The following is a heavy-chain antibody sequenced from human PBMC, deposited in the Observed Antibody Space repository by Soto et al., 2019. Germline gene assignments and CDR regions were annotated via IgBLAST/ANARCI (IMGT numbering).Heavy chain of an antibody. CDR3: AREGVYCSGGSCSKTFDY. CDR1: GGTFSSYS. D-gene: IGHD2-15*01. CDR2: IIPIFGTA. V-gene: IGHV1-69*01. Sequence: QVQLVQSGAEVKKPGSSVKVSCKASGGTFSSYSISWVRQAPGQGLEWMGGIIPIFGTANYAQKFQGRVTITADESTSTAYMERSSLRSEDTAVYYCAREGVYCSGGSCSKTFDYWGQGTLVTVSS. J-gene: IGHJ4*02.